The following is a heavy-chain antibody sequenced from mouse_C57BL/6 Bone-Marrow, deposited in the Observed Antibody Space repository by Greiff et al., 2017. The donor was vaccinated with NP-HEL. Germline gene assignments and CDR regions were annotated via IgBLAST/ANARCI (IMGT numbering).Heavy chain of an antibody. CDR1: GFTFSSYG. Sequence: EVNLVESGGDLVKPGGSLKLSCAASGFTFSSYGMSWVRQTPDKRLEWVATISSGGSYTYYPDSVKGRFTISRDNAKNTLDLQMSSLKSEDTAMYYCASPYDYDVAWFAYWGQGTLVTVSA. CDR2: ISSGGSYT. V-gene: IGHV5-6*01. J-gene: IGHJ3*01. CDR3: ASPYDYDVAWFAY. D-gene: IGHD2-4*01.